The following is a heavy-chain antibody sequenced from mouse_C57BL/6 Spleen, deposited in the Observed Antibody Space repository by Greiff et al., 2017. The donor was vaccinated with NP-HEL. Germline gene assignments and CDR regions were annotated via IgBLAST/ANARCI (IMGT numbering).Heavy chain of an antibody. CDR2: IDPENGGT. CDR3: TRQLRLQDFDY. Sequence: VQLQQSGAELVRPGASVTLSCKASGYTFTDYEMHWVKQTPVHGLEWIGAIDPENGGTAYNQKFKGQAILTADKSSSTAYMELRSPPSEDSAVYYCTRQLRLQDFDYWGQGTTLTVSS. CDR1: GYTFTDYE. D-gene: IGHD3-2*02. J-gene: IGHJ2*01. V-gene: IGHV1-15*01.